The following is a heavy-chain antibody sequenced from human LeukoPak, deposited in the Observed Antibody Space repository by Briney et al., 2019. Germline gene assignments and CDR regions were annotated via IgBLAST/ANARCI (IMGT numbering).Heavy chain of an antibody. J-gene: IGHJ3*02. CDR2: IHYSGST. Sequence: SETLSLTCTVSGDSISSSSYYWGWIRQPPGKELEWIGSIHYSGSTYYNPSLNSRVTISVDTSKNQFSLKLSSVTAADTAVYYCARDYLGGNPDAFDIWGQGTMVTVSS. V-gene: IGHV4-39*07. CDR1: GDSISSSSYY. CDR3: ARDYLGGNPDAFDI. D-gene: IGHD4-23*01.